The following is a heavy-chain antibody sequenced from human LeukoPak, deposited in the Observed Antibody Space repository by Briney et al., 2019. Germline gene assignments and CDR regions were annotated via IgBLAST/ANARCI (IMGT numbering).Heavy chain of an antibody. J-gene: IGHJ6*03. CDR1: GASMSDYY. CDR3: ARGTPIVYYYYYMDV. CDR2: IFYTGST. D-gene: IGHD1-26*01. Sequence: SETLSLTCTVSGASMSDYYWSWIRQPPGKGLEWIGNIFYTGSTNYSPSLESRVTMSVDTSKNQFSLKLTSVTAADTAVYYCARGTPIVYYYYYMDVWGKGTTVTDSS. V-gene: IGHV4-59*13.